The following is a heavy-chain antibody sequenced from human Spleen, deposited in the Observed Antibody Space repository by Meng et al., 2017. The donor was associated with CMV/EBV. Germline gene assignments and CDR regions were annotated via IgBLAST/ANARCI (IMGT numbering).Heavy chain of an antibody. D-gene: IGHD3-3*01. CDR2: IPYDGSNK. CDR3: AKDHRLRIFGVVMSMDY. CDR1: GFTFSSYG. Sequence: GGSLRLSCAASGFTFSSYGIHWVRQAPGKGLEWVAFIPYDGSNKYYADSVKGRFTISRDNSKNTLYLQMNSLRAEDTAVYYCAKDHRLRIFGVVMSMDYWGQGTLVTVSS. J-gene: IGHJ4*02. V-gene: IGHV3-30*02.